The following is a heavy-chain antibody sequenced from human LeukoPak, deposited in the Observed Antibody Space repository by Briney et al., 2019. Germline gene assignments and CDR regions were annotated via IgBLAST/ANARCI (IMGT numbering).Heavy chain of an antibody. Sequence: PSQTLSLTCTVSGGSISSGGYYWSWIRQHPGKGLEWIGYIYYSGSTYYNPSLKSRVTISVDTSKNQFSLKLSSVTAADTAVYYCARADSSGYYFEDYWGQGTLVTVSS. V-gene: IGHV4-31*03. J-gene: IGHJ4*02. CDR2: IYYSGST. CDR1: GGSISSGGYY. CDR3: ARADSSGYYFEDY. D-gene: IGHD3-22*01.